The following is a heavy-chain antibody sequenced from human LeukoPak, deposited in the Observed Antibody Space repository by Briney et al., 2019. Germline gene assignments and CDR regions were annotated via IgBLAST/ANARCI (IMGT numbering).Heavy chain of an antibody. D-gene: IGHD3-22*01. V-gene: IGHV3-23*01. Sequence: GGSLRLSCAGSGFTFSSYAMSWVRQAPGKGLEWVSAISESGSYTKYADPVKGRFTISRDNSKNTLYLQMNSLKAEGTAAYYCATEDSSDYYSFDYWGQGTLVTVSS. CDR2: ISESGSYT. J-gene: IGHJ4*02. CDR1: GFTFSSYA. CDR3: ATEDSSDYYSFDY.